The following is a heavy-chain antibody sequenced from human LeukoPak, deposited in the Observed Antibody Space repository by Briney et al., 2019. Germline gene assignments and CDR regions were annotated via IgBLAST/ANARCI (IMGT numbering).Heavy chain of an antibody. Sequence: SETLSLACAVYGGSFSGYYWSWIRQPPGKGLEWIGEINHSGSTNYNPSLKSRVTISVDTSKNQFSLKLSSVTAADTAVYYCARGCYDYVWGSYRTMNAFDIWGQGTMVTVSS. CDR3: ARGCYDYVWGSYRTMNAFDI. D-gene: IGHD3-16*02. CDR1: GGSFSGYY. V-gene: IGHV4-34*01. CDR2: INHSGST. J-gene: IGHJ3*02.